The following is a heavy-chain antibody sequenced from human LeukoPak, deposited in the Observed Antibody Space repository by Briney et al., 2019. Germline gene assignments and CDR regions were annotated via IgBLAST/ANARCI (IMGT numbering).Heavy chain of an antibody. D-gene: IGHD4-11*01. Sequence: SDTLSLTCAVSGYSINSGFYWDWIRQPPGKGLEWIGSVYHIGSTYYNPSLKSRVTVSVDTSKNQFSLKLSSVTAADTALYYCARQLDYSAGRYFDYWGQGTLVTVSS. CDR2: VYHIGST. V-gene: IGHV4-38-2*01. CDR1: GYSINSGFY. J-gene: IGHJ4*02. CDR3: ARQLDYSAGRYFDY.